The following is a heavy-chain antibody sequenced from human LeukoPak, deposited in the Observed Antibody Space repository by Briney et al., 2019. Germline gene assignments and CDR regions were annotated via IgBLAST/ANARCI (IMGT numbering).Heavy chain of an antibody. CDR3: ARVDRTIFGVVIIGAFDI. J-gene: IGHJ3*02. V-gene: IGHV3-21*01. D-gene: IGHD3-3*01. Sequence: GGSLRLSCAASGFTFSSYSMNWVRQAPGKGLEWVSSISSSSSYIYYADSVKGRFTISRNNAKNSLYLQMNSLRAEDTAVYYCARVDRTIFGVVIIGAFDIWGQGTMVTVSS. CDR1: GFTFSSYS. CDR2: ISSSSSYI.